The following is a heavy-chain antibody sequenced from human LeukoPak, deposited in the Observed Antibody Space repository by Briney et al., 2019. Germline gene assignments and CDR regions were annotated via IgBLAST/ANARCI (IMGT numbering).Heavy chain of an antibody. Sequence: ASVKVSCKASGYTFTSYYMHWVRQAPGQGLEWMGIINPSGGSTSYAQKFQGRVTMTRDTSTSTVYMELSSLRSEDMAVYYCARDPRGAVAGTRNGMDVWGQGTTVTVSS. V-gene: IGHV1-46*01. J-gene: IGHJ6*02. CDR3: ARDPRGAVAGTRNGMDV. CDR2: INPSGGST. CDR1: GYTFTSYY. D-gene: IGHD6-19*01.